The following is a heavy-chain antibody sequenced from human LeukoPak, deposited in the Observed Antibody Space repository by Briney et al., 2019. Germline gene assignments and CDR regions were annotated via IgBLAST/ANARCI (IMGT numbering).Heavy chain of an antibody. CDR2: ILFDGSNK. V-gene: IGHV3-30*18. CDR3: AKDRDIGVVPAASFFDY. CDR1: APTFSSYG. D-gene: IGHD2-2*01. Sequence: GASLTPARAPSAPTFSSYGMHWARHPPGRGRGGVGDILFDGSNKNYAHSVKGRFTISRDNTTITLYMQMNSLRAEATAVYYSAKDRDIGVVPAASFFDYWGQGTLVTVSS. J-gene: IGHJ4*02.